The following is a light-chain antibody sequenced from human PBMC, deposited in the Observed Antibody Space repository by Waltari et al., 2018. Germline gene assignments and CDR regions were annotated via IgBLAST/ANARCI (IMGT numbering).Light chain of an antibody. Sequence: AIRMTQSPSSLSASTGDRVTIPCRASQGISSYLAWYQQKPGKAPKLLIYAASTLHSGVPSRFSGSGSGTDFTLTISCLQSEDFATYYCQQYYSYPPTFGQGTRLEIK. J-gene: IGKJ5*01. CDR2: AAS. V-gene: IGKV1-8*01. CDR3: QQYYSYPPT. CDR1: QGISSY.